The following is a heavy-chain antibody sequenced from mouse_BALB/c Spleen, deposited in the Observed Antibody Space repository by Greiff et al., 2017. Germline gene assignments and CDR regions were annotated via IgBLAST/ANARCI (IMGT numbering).Heavy chain of an antibody. CDR3: NAKGKSLDY. J-gene: IGHJ2*01. Sequence: EVQLQQSGAELVRSGASVKLSCTASGFNIKDYYMHWVKQRPEQGLEWIGWIDPENGDTEYAPKFQGKATMTADTSSNTAYLQLSSLTSEDTAVYYCNAKGKSLDYWGQGTTLTVSS. V-gene: IGHV14-4*02. CDR1: GFNIKDYY. CDR2: IDPENGDT.